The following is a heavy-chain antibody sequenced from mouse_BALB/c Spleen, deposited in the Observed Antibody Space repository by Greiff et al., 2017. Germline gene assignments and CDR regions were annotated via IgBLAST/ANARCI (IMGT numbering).Heavy chain of an antibody. D-gene: IGHD3-3*01. J-gene: IGHJ3*01. Sequence: LQESGAELVKPGASVKLSCKASGYTFTSYYMYWVKQRPGQGLEWIGEINPSNGGTNFNEKFKSKATLTVDKSSSTAYMQLSSLTSEDSAVYYCTRGDFAWFAYWGQGTLVTVSA. CDR3: TRGDFAWFAY. V-gene: IGHV1S81*02. CDR2: INPSNGGT. CDR1: GYTFTSYY.